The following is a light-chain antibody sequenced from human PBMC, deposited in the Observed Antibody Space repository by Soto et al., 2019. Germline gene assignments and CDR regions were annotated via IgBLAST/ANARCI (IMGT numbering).Light chain of an antibody. Sequence: DIQMTQSPSTLSASVGDRVTITCRASQSISSWLAWYQQKPGKAPKLLIYAASTLQSGVPSRFSGSGSGTDFTLTISCLQSEEFATYYCQQYYSYPLTFGGGTKVDI. J-gene: IGKJ4*02. V-gene: IGKV1-5*01. CDR3: QQYYSYPLT. CDR1: QSISSW. CDR2: AAS.